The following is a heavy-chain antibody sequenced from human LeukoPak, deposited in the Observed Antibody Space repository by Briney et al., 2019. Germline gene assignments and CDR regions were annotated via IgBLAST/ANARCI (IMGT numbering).Heavy chain of an antibody. D-gene: IGHD4-4*01. Sequence: PGGSLRLSCAASGFTVSSNHMSWVRQAPGKGLEWVSVIYSGGSTYYADSVKGRFTISRDNSKNTLYLQMNSLRAEDTAVYYCARDLLTTWFDYWGQGTLVTVSS. J-gene: IGHJ4*02. CDR3: ARDLLTTWFDY. V-gene: IGHV3-66*01. CDR2: IYSGGST. CDR1: GFTVSSNH.